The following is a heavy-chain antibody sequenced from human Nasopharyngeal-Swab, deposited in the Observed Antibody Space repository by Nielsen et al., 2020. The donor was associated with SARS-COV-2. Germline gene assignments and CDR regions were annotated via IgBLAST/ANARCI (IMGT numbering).Heavy chain of an antibody. CDR3: TKGGRSWNSEFDS. V-gene: IGHV3-23*01. D-gene: IGHD2-15*01. J-gene: IGHJ4*02. Sequence: GESLKISCAASGFSFRDCAMSWVRQAPGKGLERVSTISGAGDITNYADSVKGRVTIFRDNSRDTVYLRMNTLRAEDTALYYCTKGGRSWNSEFDSWGQGTLVTVSS. CDR2: ISGAGDIT. CDR1: GFSFRDCA.